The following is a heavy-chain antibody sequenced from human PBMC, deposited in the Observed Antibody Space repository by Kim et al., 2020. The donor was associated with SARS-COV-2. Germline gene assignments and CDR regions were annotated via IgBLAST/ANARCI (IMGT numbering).Heavy chain of an antibody. CDR3: ARGARYCSIPSCSPRVV. CDR2: IGTAGDT. J-gene: IGHJ6*01. V-gene: IGHV3-13*01. CDR1: GFSFSNYD. D-gene: IGHD2-2*01. Sequence: GGSLRLSCAASGFSFSNYDMHWVRQVIGKGLEWVSAIGTAGDTYYAGSVKGRFTISRENAKNSLYLQLNSLRAGDTAVYYCARGARYCSIPSCSPRVVWG.